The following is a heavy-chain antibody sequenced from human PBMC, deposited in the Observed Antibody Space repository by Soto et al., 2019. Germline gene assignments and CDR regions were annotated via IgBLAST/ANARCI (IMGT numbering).Heavy chain of an antibody. D-gene: IGHD6-19*01. V-gene: IGHV3-23*01. CDR3: ATESFRSGLAVAGNY. J-gene: IGHJ4*02. Sequence: EVQLLESGGGLVQPGGSLRLSCAASGFTFGSYAMTWVRQAPGKGLEWVSAISFGGGSTYYADSVKGRFTISRDNSKNTLYLPMPRLSAEDTAIYYCATESFRSGLAVAGNYWGQGTLVTVSS. CDR1: GFTFGSYA. CDR2: ISFGGGST.